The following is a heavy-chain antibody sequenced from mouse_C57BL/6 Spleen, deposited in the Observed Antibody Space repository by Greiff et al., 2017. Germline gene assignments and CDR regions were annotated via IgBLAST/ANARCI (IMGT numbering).Heavy chain of an antibody. J-gene: IGHJ4*01. CDR1: DFNIKDDY. Sequence: VQLKESGAELVRPGASVKLSCTASDFNIKDDYMHWVKQRPEQGLEWIGWIDPENGDTEYASKFQGKATITADTSSNTAYLQLSSLTSEDTAVYYCTTLEGDYYAMDYWGQGTSVTVSS. CDR3: TTLEGDYYAMDY. D-gene: IGHD3-3*01. CDR2: IDPENGDT. V-gene: IGHV14-4*01.